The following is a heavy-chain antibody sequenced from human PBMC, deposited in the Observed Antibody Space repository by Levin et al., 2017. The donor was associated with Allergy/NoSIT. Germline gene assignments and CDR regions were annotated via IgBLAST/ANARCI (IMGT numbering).Heavy chain of an antibody. V-gene: IGHV3-23*01. CDR2: ISGSGGST. J-gene: IGHJ4*02. CDR1: GFTFGSYA. Sequence: GGSLRLSCAASGFTFGSYAMSWVRQAPGKGLEWVSGISGSGGSTYYADSVKGRFTISRENSKNTLYLQMNSLRAEDTAVYYCAKDKLGGSGRQQFDYWGQGTLVTVSS. D-gene: IGHD3-10*01. CDR3: AKDKLGGSGRQQFDY.